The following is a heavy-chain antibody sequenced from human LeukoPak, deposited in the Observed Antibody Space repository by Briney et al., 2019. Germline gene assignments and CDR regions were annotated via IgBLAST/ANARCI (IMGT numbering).Heavy chain of an antibody. V-gene: IGHV1-46*01. CDR1: GYTFTSYY. D-gene: IGHD3-3*01. CDR3: ARSRLWSGYYRYYFDY. CDR2: INPSGGST. J-gene: IGHJ4*02. Sequence: AASVKVSCKASGYTFTSYYMHLVRQAPGQGLEWMGIINPSGGSTSYAQKFQGRVTMTRDTSTSTVYMELSSLRSEDTAVYYCARSRLWSGYYRYYFDYCGQGTLVTVSS.